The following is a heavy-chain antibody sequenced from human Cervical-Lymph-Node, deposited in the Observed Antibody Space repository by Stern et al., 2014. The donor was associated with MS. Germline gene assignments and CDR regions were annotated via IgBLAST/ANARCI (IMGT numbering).Heavy chain of an antibody. CDR3: ARDSSSWYSADY. D-gene: IGHD6-13*01. J-gene: IGHJ4*02. Sequence: VQLVQSGGGLVKPGGSLRLSCAASGFTFSSYRMNWVRQAPGKGLEWVSSISSSSSYIYYADSVKVRFTISRDNAKNSLYLQMNSLRAEDTAVYYCARDSSSWYSADYWGQGTLVTVSS. V-gene: IGHV3-21*01. CDR1: GFTFSSYR. CDR2: ISSSSSYI.